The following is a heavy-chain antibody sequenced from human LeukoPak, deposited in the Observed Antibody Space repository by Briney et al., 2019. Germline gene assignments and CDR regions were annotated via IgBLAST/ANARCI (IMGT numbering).Heavy chain of an antibody. CDR3: AKDLGC. Sequence: GGSLRLSRAASGFTFSSYGMHWVRQAPGKGLEWVAVISYDGSNKYYADSVKGRFTISRDNSKNTLYLQMNSLRAEDTAVYYCAKDLGCWGQGTLVTVSS. D-gene: IGHD1-26*01. CDR2: ISYDGSNK. CDR1: GFTFSSYG. V-gene: IGHV3-30*18. J-gene: IGHJ4*02.